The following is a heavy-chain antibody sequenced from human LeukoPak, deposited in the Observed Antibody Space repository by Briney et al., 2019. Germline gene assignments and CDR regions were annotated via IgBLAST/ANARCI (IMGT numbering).Heavy chain of an antibody. CDR2: IYYSGST. D-gene: IGHD3-10*01. CDR1: GGSFSSYY. J-gene: IGHJ4*02. V-gene: IGHV4-39*01. Sequence: SETLSLTCAVYGGSFSSYYYGWIRQPPGKGLEWIGSIYYSGSTYYNPSLKSRVTISVDTSKNQFSLKLSSVTAADTAVYYCARRRDGYYYGSGSPKQYYFDYWGQGTLVTVSS. CDR3: ARRRDGYYYGSGSPKQYYFDY.